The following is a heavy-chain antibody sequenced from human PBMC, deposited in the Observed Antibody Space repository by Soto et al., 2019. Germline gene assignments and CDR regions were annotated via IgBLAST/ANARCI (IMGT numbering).Heavy chain of an antibody. Sequence: PGGFLRLSCAASGLSFSDYTMNWFRQPTGKGLEWVSSITGSSDYTYYSGSVTPRFTISRDNANNSLFLEVEGLRGDDTAVYYCARDHEYPSGCSHGMDVWGQGTAVGVS. J-gene: IGHJ6*02. CDR1: GLSFSDYT. CDR3: ARDHEYPSGCSHGMDV. V-gene: IGHV3-21*01. D-gene: IGHD5-12*01. CDR2: ITGSSDYT.